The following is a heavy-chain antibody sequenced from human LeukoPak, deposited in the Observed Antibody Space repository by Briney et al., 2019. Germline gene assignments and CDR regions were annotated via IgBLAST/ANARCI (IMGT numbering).Heavy chain of an antibody. Sequence: GGSLRLSCAASGFTFSSYSMNWVRQAPGKGLEWVGRTRNKANSFTTEYAASVKGRFTISRDDSKNSLYLQMNSLKTEDTAVYYCARGGKGTPFDYWGQGTLVTVSS. J-gene: IGHJ4*02. CDR3: ARGGKGTPFDY. D-gene: IGHD3-16*01. CDR2: TRNKANSFTT. CDR1: GFTFSSYS. V-gene: IGHV3-72*01.